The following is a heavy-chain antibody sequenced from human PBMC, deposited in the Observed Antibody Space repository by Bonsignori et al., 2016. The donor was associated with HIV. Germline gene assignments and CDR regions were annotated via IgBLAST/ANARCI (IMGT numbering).Heavy chain of an antibody. V-gene: IGHV4-34*01. CDR2: INHSGST. J-gene: IGHJ4*02. CDR1: GGSFSGYY. CDR3: ARPRISHDTSGFYWVY. D-gene: IGHD3-22*01. Sequence: SETLSLTCAVYGGSFSGYYWTWIRQSPGKGLEWIGEINHSGSTNYNPSLKSRLTISVDTSKSQFSLNLTSVTAADTAVYYCARPRISHDTSGFYWVYWGRGTQVTVSS.